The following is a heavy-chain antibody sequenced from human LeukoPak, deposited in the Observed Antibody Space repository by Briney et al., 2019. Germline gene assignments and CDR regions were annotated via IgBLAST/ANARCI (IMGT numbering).Heavy chain of an antibody. CDR2: ISWNSGYI. D-gene: IGHD5-18*01. Sequence: PGRSLRLSCAASGFAFGDYAMHWVRQAPGKGLEWVSGISWNSGYIGYADSVKGRFTISRDNAKNSLYLQMNSLRAEDTALYYCAKDKSLGEYSYGSFDYWGQGMLVTVSS. CDR1: GFAFGDYA. J-gene: IGHJ4*02. CDR3: AKDKSLGEYSYGSFDY. V-gene: IGHV3-9*01.